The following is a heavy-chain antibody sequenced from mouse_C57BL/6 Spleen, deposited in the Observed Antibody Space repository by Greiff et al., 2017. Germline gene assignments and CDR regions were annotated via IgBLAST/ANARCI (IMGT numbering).Heavy chain of an antibody. J-gene: IGHJ3*01. CDR1: GFNIKDDY. Sequence: LVESGAELVRPGASVKLSCTASGFNIKDDYMHWVKQRPEQGLEWIGWIDPENGDTEYASKFQGKATITADTSSNTAYLQLSSLSSEDTAVYYFTRSKGFAYWGQGTLVTVSA. CDR3: TRSKGFAY. CDR2: IDPENGDT. D-gene: IGHD2-5*01. V-gene: IGHV14-4*01.